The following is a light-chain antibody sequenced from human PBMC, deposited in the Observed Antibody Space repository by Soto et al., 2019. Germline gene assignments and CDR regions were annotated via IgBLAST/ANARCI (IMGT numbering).Light chain of an antibody. Sequence: EIVLTQSPGTLSLSPGERATLSCRASQSVSNNYLAWYQQKPGQAPRLLIYGASNRATCIPDRFSGSGSGTEFILTISSLQSEDSAVYYCHQYNYWPPETFGQGTKVDIK. CDR1: QSVSNN. CDR3: HQYNYWPPET. J-gene: IGKJ1*01. CDR2: GAS. V-gene: IGKV3D-15*01.